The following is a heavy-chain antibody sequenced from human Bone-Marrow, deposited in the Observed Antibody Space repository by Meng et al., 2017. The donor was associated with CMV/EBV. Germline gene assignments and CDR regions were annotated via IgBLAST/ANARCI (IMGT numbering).Heavy chain of an antibody. CDR3: ARGDYKGYFDY. D-gene: IGHD4-11*01. CDR1: GGSISSSSYY. Sequence: LRLSCTVSGGSISSSSYYWGWIRQPPGKGLEWIGSIYYSGSTYYNPSLKSRVTISVDTSKNQFSLKLSSVTAADTAVYYCARGDYKGYFDYWGQGTLVTVSS. CDR2: IYYSGST. V-gene: IGHV4-39*01. J-gene: IGHJ4*02.